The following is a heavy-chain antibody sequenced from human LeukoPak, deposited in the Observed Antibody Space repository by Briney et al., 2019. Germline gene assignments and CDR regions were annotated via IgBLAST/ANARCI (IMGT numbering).Heavy chain of an antibody. CDR2: ISSYGDKT. J-gene: IGHJ4*02. V-gene: IGHV3-64D*06. CDR3: VKDLYKGYTSSWYYFDY. Sequence: GGSLRLSCSASGITFSNCAMHWVRQAPGKGPEYVSVISSYGDKTYYADSVKGRFTISRDNSKNTVSLQMSSLRAEDTAVYYCVKDLYKGYTSSWYYFDYWGQGTLVTVSS. D-gene: IGHD6-13*01. CDR1: GITFSNCA.